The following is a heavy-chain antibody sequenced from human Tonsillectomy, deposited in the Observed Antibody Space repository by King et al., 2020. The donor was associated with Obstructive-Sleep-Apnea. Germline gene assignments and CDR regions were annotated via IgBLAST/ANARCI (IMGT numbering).Heavy chain of an antibody. CDR3: ARDLVFDY. CDR1: GFTFRSYT. D-gene: IGHD2-8*02. Sequence: VQLVESGGGLVQPGGSLRLSCAASGFTFRSYTMNWVRQAPGKGLEWVSYISSSSSPIYYADSVKGRFTISRDNAKNSLHLQMNSLRPEDTAVYYCARDLVFDYWDQGTLVTVSS. J-gene: IGHJ4*02. CDR2: ISSSSSPI. V-gene: IGHV3-48*04.